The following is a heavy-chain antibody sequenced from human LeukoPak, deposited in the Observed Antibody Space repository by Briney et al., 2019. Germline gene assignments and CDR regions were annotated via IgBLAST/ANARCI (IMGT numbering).Heavy chain of an antibody. CDR3: ARHGATMIVVEN. D-gene: IGHD3-22*01. Sequence: SETLSLTCSVSDDSITSSDHFWGWIRQPPGKGLEWIGSVYYSGNTYSNPSLRSRVSISVDTSKNQFSLKLASVTAADTAVYFRARHGATMIVVENWGQGTLVTVSS. V-gene: IGHV4-39*01. J-gene: IGHJ4*02. CDR1: DDSITSSDHF. CDR2: VYYSGNT.